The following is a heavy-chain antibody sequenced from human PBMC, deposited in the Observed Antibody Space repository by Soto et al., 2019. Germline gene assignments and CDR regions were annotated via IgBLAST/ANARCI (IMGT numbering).Heavy chain of an antibody. V-gene: IGHV4-59*08. D-gene: IGHD6-6*01. CDR2: IYYSGST. J-gene: IGHJ5*02. Sequence: SETLSLTCTVSGGSISSDYWSWIRQPPGKGLEWIGYIYYSGSTYYNPSLKSRVTISVDTSKNQFSLKLSSVTAADTAVYYCARAGSSSFLSWFDPWGQGTLVTVSS. CDR3: ARAGSSSFLSWFDP. CDR1: GGSISSDY.